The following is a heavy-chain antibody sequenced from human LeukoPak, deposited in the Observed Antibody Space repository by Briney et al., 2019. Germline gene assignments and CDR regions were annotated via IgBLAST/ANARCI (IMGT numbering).Heavy chain of an antibody. CDR3: AREPRYYYDSSGYYYFDY. CDR1: GFTFSSYS. D-gene: IGHD3-22*01. J-gene: IGHJ4*02. CDR2: ISSSSYI. Sequence: PGGSLRLSCAASGFTFSSYSMNWVRQAPGKGLEWVSSISSSSYIYYADSVKGRFTISRDNAKNSLYLQMNSLRAEDTAVYYCAREPRYYYDSSGYYYFDYWGQGTLVTVSS. V-gene: IGHV3-21*01.